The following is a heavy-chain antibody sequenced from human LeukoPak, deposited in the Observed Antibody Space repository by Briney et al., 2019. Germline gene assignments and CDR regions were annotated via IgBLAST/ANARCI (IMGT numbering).Heavy chain of an antibody. CDR3: ARSYSNYVYYYYYMDV. V-gene: IGHV4-39*01. D-gene: IGHD4-11*01. J-gene: IGHJ6*03. CDR2: IYYSGST. CDR1: GGSISSSSYY. Sequence: SETLSLTCTVSGGSISSSSYYWGWIRQPPGKGLEWIGSIYYSGSTYYNPSLKSRVTISVDTSKNQFSLKLSSVTAADTAVYYCARSYSNYVYYYYYMDVWGKGTTVTVSS.